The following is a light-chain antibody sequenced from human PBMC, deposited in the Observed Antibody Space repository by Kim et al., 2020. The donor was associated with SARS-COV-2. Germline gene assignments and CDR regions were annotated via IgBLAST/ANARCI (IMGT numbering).Light chain of an antibody. CDR1: ALPKKY. J-gene: IGLJ3*02. Sequence: SYELTQPPSVSVSTGQTARITCSGDALPKKYAYWYQQKSGQAPVLVIYEDSKRPSGIPERFSGSSSGTMATLTISGDQVEDEADYYCYSTDSSGNHRVFG. CDR2: EDS. CDR3: YSTDSSGNHRV. V-gene: IGLV3-10*01.